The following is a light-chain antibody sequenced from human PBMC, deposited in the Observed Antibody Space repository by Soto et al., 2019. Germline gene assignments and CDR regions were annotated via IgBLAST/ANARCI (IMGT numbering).Light chain of an antibody. V-gene: IGKV3-11*01. CDR1: QSVGNN. J-gene: IGKJ1*01. CDR3: LQRSVWPWT. CDR2: DVF. Sequence: IVLTQSPATLSLSPGERATLSCRASQSVGNNLAWYQQKPGQAPRLLIYDVFNRATGIPARFSGSGSGTDFTLTISGLEPEDFAVYYCLQRSVWPWTFGQGTKVEVK.